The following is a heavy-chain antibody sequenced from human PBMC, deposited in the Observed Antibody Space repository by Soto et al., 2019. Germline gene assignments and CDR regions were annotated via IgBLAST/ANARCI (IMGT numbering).Heavy chain of an antibody. Sequence: PGESLKISCKGSGYSFTTYWIGWVRQMPGKGLEWMGIIYPGDSDTRYSPSFQGQVTISADKSISTAYLQWSSLKASDTAMYYCARFRRYYGSGSFRYYGMDVWGQGTTVTVS. D-gene: IGHD3-10*01. CDR2: IYPGDSDT. V-gene: IGHV5-51*01. CDR1: GYSFTTYW. CDR3: ARFRRYYGSGSFRYYGMDV. J-gene: IGHJ6*02.